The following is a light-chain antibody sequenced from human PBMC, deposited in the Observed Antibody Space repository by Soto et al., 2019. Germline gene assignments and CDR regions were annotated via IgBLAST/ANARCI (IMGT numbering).Light chain of an antibody. CDR3: AAWDDSLKGVL. CDR2: NNN. Sequence: QSVLTQPPSASATPGQRITISCSGSSSNIGSNTVNWYQQLPGMAPKLLIYNNNKRPSGVPDRLSGSKSGTSASLAISGLQSADEADYFCAAWDDSLKGVLFGGGTKVTVL. CDR1: SSNIGSNT. V-gene: IGLV1-44*01. J-gene: IGLJ2*01.